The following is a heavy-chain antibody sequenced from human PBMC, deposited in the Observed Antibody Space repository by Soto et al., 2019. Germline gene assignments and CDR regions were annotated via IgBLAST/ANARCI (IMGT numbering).Heavy chain of an antibody. CDR3: ARHKGGYYSGVDV. V-gene: IGHV4-39*01. Sequence: QLQLQESGPGLVKPSETLSLTCSVSGGSISSNSYYWAWIRQPPGKGLEWIGNIYYSGTTYYNPSLKSRVTISVDTSKNQFSLKLSSVTAADTAVYYCARHKGGYYSGVDVWGQGTTVTVSS. J-gene: IGHJ6*02. CDR2: IYYSGTT. CDR1: GGSISSNSYY. D-gene: IGHD3-16*01.